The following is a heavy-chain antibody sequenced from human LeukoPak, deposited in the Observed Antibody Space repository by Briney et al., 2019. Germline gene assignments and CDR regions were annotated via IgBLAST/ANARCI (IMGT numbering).Heavy chain of an antibody. CDR1: GFTFSGSA. Sequence: GGSLRLSCAASGFTFSGSAVHWVRQASGKGLEWVGHIRSKADSHATAYAASVQGRFTISRDDSNNTAYLHMNSLKIEDATVYFCSRHLYSSAWYEENWGQGTLVTVSS. J-gene: IGHJ4*02. CDR2: IRSKADSHAT. D-gene: IGHD6-19*01. CDR3: SRHLYSSAWYEEN. V-gene: IGHV3-73*01.